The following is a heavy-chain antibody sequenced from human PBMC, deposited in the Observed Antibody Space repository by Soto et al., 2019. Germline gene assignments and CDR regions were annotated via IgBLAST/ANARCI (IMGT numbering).Heavy chain of an antibody. D-gene: IGHD4-4*01. V-gene: IGHV3-23*01. CDR2: ISGSGGST. CDR3: AKTMNRAQSYYYYYYMDV. CDR1: GFTFSSYA. J-gene: IGHJ6*03. Sequence: GGSLRLSCAASGFTFSSYAMSWVHQAPGKGLEWVSAISGSGGSTYYADSVKGRFTISRDNSKNTLYLQMNSLRAEDTAVYYCAKTMNRAQSYYYYYYMDVWGKGTTVTVSS.